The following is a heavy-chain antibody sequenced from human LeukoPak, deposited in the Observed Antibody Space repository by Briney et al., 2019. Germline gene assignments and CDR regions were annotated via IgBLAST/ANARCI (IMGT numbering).Heavy chain of an antibody. Sequence: PGGSLRLSCAASGFTFSSYGMHWVRQAPGKGLEWVAFIRYDGSNKYYADSVKGRFTISRDNSKNTLYLQMNSLRAEDTAVYYCAKSYYDSTGYRGDFDYWGQGTLVTVSS. J-gene: IGHJ4*02. CDR2: IRYDGSNK. CDR3: AKSYYDSTGYRGDFDY. CDR1: GFTFSSYG. V-gene: IGHV3-30*02. D-gene: IGHD3-22*01.